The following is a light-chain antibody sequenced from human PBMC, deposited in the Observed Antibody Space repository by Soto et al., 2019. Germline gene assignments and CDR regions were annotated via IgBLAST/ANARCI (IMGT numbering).Light chain of an antibody. Sequence: EIVLTQSPGTLSLSPGERATLSCRASQSVSSSYLAWYQQKPGQAPRLIIYGASSRATGIPDRFSGSGSGTDFTLTISRLEPEDFAVYYCQQSGSSPQTFGQGTKVEIK. CDR3: QQSGSSPQT. CDR1: QSVSSSY. CDR2: GAS. J-gene: IGKJ1*01. V-gene: IGKV3-20*01.